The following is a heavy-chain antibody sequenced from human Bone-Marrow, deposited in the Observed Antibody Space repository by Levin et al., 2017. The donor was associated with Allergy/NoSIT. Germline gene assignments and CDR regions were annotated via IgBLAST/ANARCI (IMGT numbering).Heavy chain of an antibody. CDR2: ISHTGST. Sequence: SQTHSLTCTVSGGSISSGGFHWTWIRQHPGRGLEWLGYISHTGSTYHNSSLKSRLSMSLDRSKNQFSLKLNSVVAADTAVYYCAREDGYVFDCWGQGTLVTVSS. J-gene: IGHJ4*02. D-gene: IGHD5-24*01. V-gene: IGHV4-31*03. CDR3: AREDGYVFDC. CDR1: GGSISSGGFH.